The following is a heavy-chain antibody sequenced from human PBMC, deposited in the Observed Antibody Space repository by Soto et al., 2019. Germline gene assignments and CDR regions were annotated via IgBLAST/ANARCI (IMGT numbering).Heavy chain of an antibody. J-gene: IGHJ5*02. V-gene: IGHV3-33*01. Sequence: QVQLVESGGGVVQPGRSLRLSCAASGFTFSSYGMHWVRQAPGKGLEWVAVIWYDGSNKYYADSVKGRFTISRDNSKNTLYLQMNSLRAEDTAVYYCARKHDILTGGFDPWGQGTLVTVSS. CDR1: GFTFSSYG. CDR2: IWYDGSNK. D-gene: IGHD3-9*01. CDR3: ARKHDILTGGFDP.